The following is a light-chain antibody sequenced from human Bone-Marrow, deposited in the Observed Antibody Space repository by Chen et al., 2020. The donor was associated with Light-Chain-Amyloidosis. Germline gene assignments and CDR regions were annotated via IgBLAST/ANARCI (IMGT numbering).Light chain of an antibody. CDR1: NIGSTS. J-gene: IGLJ3*02. Sequence: SYVLTQPSSVSAAPGQTATFACGGNNIGSTSVHWYQQTPGQAPLLVVYDDSDRPSGIPERLSGSNSGNTATLTISRVEAVDEADYYCQVWDRSSDRPVFGGGTKLTVL. V-gene: IGLV3-21*02. CDR2: DDS. CDR3: QVWDRSSDRPV.